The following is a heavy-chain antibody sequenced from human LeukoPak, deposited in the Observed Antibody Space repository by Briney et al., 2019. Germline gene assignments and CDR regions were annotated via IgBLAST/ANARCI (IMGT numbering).Heavy chain of an antibody. CDR1: GGSFSGYY. J-gene: IGHJ4*02. V-gene: IGHV4-34*01. Sequence: SETLSLTCAVYGGSFSGYYWSWIRQPPGKGLEWIGEINHSGSTNYNPSLKSRVTISVDTSKNQFSLKLSSVTAADTAVYYCARAGGDTSGYYPNWGQGTLVTVSS. D-gene: IGHD3-22*01. CDR3: ARAGGDTSGYYPN. CDR2: INHSGST.